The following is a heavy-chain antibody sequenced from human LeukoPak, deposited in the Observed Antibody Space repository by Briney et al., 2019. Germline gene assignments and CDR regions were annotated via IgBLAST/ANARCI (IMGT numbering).Heavy chain of an antibody. CDR1: GYSFTSYW. CDR3: ARLPLSWYDSDMYYFDY. D-gene: IGHD3-22*01. J-gene: IGHJ4*02. V-gene: IGHV5-51*01. Sequence: GESLKISCKGSGYSFTSYWIGWARQMPGKGLEWMGIIYPGDSDTRYSPSFQGQVTISADKSISTAYLQWSSLKASDTAMYYCARLPLSWYDSDMYYFDYWGQGTLVTVSS. CDR2: IYPGDSDT.